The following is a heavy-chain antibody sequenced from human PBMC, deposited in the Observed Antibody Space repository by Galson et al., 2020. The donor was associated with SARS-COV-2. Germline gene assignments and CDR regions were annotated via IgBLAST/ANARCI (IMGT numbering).Heavy chain of an antibody. D-gene: IGHD3-22*01. V-gene: IGHV1-18*01. J-gene: IGHJ4*02. CDR1: GYTFTSYG. Sequence: ASVKVSCKASGYTFTSYGISWVRQAPGQGLEWMGWISAYNGNTNCAQKLQGRVTMTTDTSTSTAYMELRSLRSDDTAVYYCARDRYYDSSGYVFDYWGQGTLVTVSS. CDR2: ISAYNGNT. CDR3: ARDRYYDSSGYVFDY.